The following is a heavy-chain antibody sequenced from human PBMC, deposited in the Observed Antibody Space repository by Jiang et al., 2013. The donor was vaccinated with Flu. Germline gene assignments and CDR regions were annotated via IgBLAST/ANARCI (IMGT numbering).Heavy chain of an antibody. CDR1: DSPSVGTG. V-gene: IGHV3-74*01. CDR2: INPNGYTT. Sequence: PGGSRRDSPVQPLDSPSVGTGCIGSARFQGRGVVWVSRINPNGYTTNYADSVKGRFTISRDNARNTLYLQMNSLRPDDTAVYFCVGDFGGPNDYWGQGALVTVSS. J-gene: IGHJ4*02. CDR3: VGDFGGPNDY. D-gene: IGHD2-15*01.